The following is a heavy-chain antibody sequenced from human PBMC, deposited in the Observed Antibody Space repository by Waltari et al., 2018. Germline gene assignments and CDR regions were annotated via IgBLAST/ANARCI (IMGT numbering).Heavy chain of an antibody. V-gene: IGHV1-2*02. CDR1: GYHVIGYY. Sequence: QVQLVQSGAEVKKTGASVNVSCKASGYHVIGYYIHWGRQAPGQGLEWMGWINPNTGGTKYAQKYQGRVTLTRDTSISTAYMELSSLGSDDMAVFYCARQAARNFDYWGQGTLVTVSS. CDR2: INPNTGGT. J-gene: IGHJ4*02. CDR3: ARQAARNFDY.